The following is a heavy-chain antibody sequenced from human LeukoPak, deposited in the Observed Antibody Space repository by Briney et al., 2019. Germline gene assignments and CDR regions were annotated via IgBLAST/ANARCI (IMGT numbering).Heavy chain of an antibody. CDR3: AREPRHFPHSSGWDY. J-gene: IGHJ4*02. D-gene: IGHD6-19*01. CDR2: IYYSGST. CDR1: GGSISSSSYY. Sequence: PSETLSLTCTVSGGSISSSSYYWGWIRQPPGKGLEWIGSIYYSGSTYYNPSLKSRVTMSVDTSKNQFSLKLSSVTAADTAVYYCAREPRHFPHSSGWDYWGQGTLVTVSS. V-gene: IGHV4-39*07.